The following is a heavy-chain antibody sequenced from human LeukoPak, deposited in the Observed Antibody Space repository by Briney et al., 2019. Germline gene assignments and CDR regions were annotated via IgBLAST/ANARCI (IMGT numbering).Heavy chain of an antibody. J-gene: IGHJ4*02. Sequence: GGSLRLSCAASGFTFDDNAMHWVRQRPGKGLEWVSTIAVVGGNTHYADSVEGRFTISRQDSNNALHLQLNSLRAEDTAIYYCARDCCSGGGPLDIWGQGTLVTVSS. V-gene: IGHV3-23*01. D-gene: IGHD2-15*01. CDR3: ARDCCSGGGPLDI. CDR1: GFTFDDNA. CDR2: IAVVGGNT.